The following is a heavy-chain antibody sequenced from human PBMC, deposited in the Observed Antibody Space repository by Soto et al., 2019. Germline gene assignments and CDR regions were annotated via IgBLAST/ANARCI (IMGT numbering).Heavy chain of an antibody. D-gene: IGHD4-17*01. J-gene: IGHJ2*01. Sequence: ASVKVSCKASGYTFTSYAMHWVRQAPGQRLEWMGWINAGNGNTKYSQKFQGRVTITRDTSASTAYMELSSLRSEDTAVYYCARVSYHGDYDPYWYLDLWGRGTRVTVSS. V-gene: IGHV1-3*01. CDR3: ARVSYHGDYDPYWYLDL. CDR2: INAGNGNT. CDR1: GYTFTSYA.